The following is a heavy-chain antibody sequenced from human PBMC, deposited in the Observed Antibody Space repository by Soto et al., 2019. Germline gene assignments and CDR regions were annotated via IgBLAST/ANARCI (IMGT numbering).Heavy chain of an antibody. V-gene: IGHV1-2*04. CDR3: VRSVAGDYYYYGMDV. CDR1: GYTFTGYY. Sequence: GASVKVSCKASGYTFTGYYMHWVRQAPGQGLEWMGWINPNSGGTNYAQKFQGWVTMTRDTSISTAYMELSRLRSDDTAVYYCVRSVAGDYYYYGMDVWGQGTTVTVSS. CDR2: INPNSGGT. D-gene: IGHD6-19*01. J-gene: IGHJ6*02.